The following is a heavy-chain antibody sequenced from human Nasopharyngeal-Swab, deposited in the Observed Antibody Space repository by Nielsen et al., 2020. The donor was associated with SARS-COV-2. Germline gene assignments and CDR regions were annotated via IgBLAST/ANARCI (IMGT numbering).Heavy chain of an antibody. D-gene: IGHD5-18*01. Sequence: GESLQISCAASGFTFSDYYMSWIRQAPGKGLEWVSYISSSGSTIYYADSVKGRFTISRDNAKNSLYLQMNSLRAEDPAVYYCARRGGYGTPVDYWGQGTLVTVSS. CDR3: ARRGGYGTPVDY. V-gene: IGHV3-11*04. J-gene: IGHJ4*02. CDR1: GFTFSDYY. CDR2: ISSSGSTI.